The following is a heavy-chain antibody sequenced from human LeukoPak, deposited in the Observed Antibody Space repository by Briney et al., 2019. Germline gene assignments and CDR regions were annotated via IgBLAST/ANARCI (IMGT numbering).Heavy chain of an antibody. CDR3: ARVRGSYYVNY. CDR2: ISSSSGTTT. CDR1: GFTFSDYY. Sequence: GGSLRLSCAASGFTFSDYYMSWIRQAPGKGLEWVSYISSSSGTTTHYADSVKGRFTISRDNAKNSLHLQMNSLRAEDTAVHYCARVRGSYYVNYWGQGTLVTVSS. J-gene: IGHJ4*02. V-gene: IGHV3-11*04. D-gene: IGHD1-26*01.